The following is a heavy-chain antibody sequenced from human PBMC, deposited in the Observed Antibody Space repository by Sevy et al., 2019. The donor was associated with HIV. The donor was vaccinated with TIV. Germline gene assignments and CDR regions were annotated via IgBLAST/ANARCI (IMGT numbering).Heavy chain of an antibody. V-gene: IGHV3-21*01. J-gene: IGHJ4*02. D-gene: IGHD4-4*01. CDR2: ISSSSSYI. CDR3: ARDPPTVTTVGNSY. Sequence: GGSLRLSCAASEFTFSSYSMNWVRQAPGKGLEWVSSISSSSSYIYYADSVKGRFTISRDNAKNSLYLQMNSLRAEDTAVYYCARDPPTVTTVGNSYWGQGTLVTVSS. CDR1: EFTFSSYS.